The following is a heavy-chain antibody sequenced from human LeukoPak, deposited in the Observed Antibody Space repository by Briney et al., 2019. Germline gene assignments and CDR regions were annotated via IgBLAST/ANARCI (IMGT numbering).Heavy chain of an antibody. CDR1: GFTFSSYG. CDR3: AKGSNYYDSSGYRNYFDY. Sequence: GGSLRLFCAASGFTFSSYGMHWVRQAPGKGLEWVAVISYDGSNKYYADSVKGRFTISRDNSKNTLYLQMNSLRAEDTAVYYCAKGSNYYDSSGYRNYFDYWGQGTLVTVSS. D-gene: IGHD3-22*01. CDR2: ISYDGSNK. J-gene: IGHJ4*02. V-gene: IGHV3-30*18.